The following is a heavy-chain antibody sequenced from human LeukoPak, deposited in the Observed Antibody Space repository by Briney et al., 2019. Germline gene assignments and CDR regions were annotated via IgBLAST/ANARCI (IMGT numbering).Heavy chain of an antibody. CDR2: ISAYNGNT. J-gene: IGHJ4*02. CDR1: GYTFTSYG. Sequence: ASVKVSCKASGYTFTSYGISWVRQAPGQGLEWMGWISAYNGNTNYAQKLQGRVTMTTDTSTSTAYMELRSLRSDDTAVYYCARDYDILNCYYNGEAHLDYWGQGTLVTVSS. V-gene: IGHV1-18*01. CDR3: ARDYDILNCYYNGEAHLDY. D-gene: IGHD3-9*01.